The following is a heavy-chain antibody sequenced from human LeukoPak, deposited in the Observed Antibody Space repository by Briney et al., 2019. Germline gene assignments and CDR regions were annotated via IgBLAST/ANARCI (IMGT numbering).Heavy chain of an antibody. J-gene: IGHJ3*02. CDR3: ARDLTLGDAFDI. CDR2: ISSSTRYT. CDR1: GFIFSDYY. Sequence: GGSLRLSCAAFGFIFSDYYMSWIRQAPGKGLEWVSYISSSTRYTNYADSVKGRFTISRDNSKNTLYLQMNNLRAEDTAVYYCARDLTLGDAFDIWGQGTMVTVSS. D-gene: IGHD3-10*01. V-gene: IGHV3-11*06.